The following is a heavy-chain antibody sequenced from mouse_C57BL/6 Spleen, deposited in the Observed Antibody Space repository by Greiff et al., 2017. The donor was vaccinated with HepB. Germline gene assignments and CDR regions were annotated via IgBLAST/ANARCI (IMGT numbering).Heavy chain of an antibody. CDR3: TRPYSKERGSNAMDY. CDR1: GFTFSSYG. D-gene: IGHD2-5*01. J-gene: IGHJ4*01. V-gene: IGHV5-6*01. CDR2: ISSGGSYT. Sequence: EVQVVESGGDLVKPGGSLKLSCAASGFTFSSYGMSWVRQTPDKRLEWVATISSGGSYTYYPDSVKGRFTISRDNAKNTLYLQMSSLKSEDTAMYYCTRPYSKERGSNAMDYWGQGTSVTVSS.